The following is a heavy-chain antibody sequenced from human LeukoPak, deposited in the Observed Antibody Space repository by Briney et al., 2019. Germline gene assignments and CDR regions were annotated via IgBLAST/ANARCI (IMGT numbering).Heavy chain of an antibody. J-gene: IGHJ4*02. CDR2: IYYSGST. V-gene: IGHV4-59*01. Sequence: SETLSLTCTVSGGSISSYYWSWIRQPPGKGLEWIGYIYYSGSTNYNPPLKSRVTISVDTSKNQFSLKLSSVTAADTAVYYCARESGYTIDYWGQGTLVTVSS. CDR1: GGSISSYY. CDR3: ARESGYTIDY. D-gene: IGHD3-3*01.